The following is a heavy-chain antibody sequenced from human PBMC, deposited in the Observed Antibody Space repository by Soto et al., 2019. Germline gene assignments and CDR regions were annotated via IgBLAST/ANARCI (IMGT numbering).Heavy chain of an antibody. CDR3: ARTSAAGKYYYGMDV. CDR1: GYSFTNYW. Sequence: ESLKISCKGSGYSFTNYWIGWVRQMPGKGLEWMGIIYPGDSDTRYSPSFQGQVTISADKSISTAYLQWSSLKASDTAMYYCARTSAAGKYYYGMDVWGQGTTVTVSS. CDR2: IYPGDSDT. D-gene: IGHD6-13*01. V-gene: IGHV5-51*01. J-gene: IGHJ6*02.